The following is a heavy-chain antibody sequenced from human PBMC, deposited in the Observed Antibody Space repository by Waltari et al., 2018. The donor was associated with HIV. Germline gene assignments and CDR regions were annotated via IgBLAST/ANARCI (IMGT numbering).Heavy chain of an antibody. J-gene: IGHJ6*02. CDR1: GGGCSTYC. CDR2: STPTGDV. V-gene: IGHV4-34*01. Sequence: QVRLQQWGAGLLRPAAPITLPSAVDGGGCSTYCSPWIRPSPGRVLEWVGESTPTGDVNYNPSLKGRVTISRVPSKNQVSLTLRSVTAADTAIYYCARGEGIVLGDSSVLRIQETSSYYFGLDFWGPGTPV. D-gene: IGHD3-16*02. CDR3: ARGEGIVLGDSSVLRIQETSSYYFGLDF.